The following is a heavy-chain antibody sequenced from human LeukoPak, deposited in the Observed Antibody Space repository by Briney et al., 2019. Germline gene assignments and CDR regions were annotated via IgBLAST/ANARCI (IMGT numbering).Heavy chain of an antibody. J-gene: IGHJ4*02. CDR1: GGSISSYY. Sequence: SETLSLTCTVSGGSISSYYWSWIRQPPGKGLEWLGYIYYSGSTNYNPSLKSRVTISVDTSKNQFSLKLSSVTAADTAVHYCARGGIGVIATGDYYFDYSGQRALGTVSS. V-gene: IGHV4-59*08. D-gene: IGHD6-19*01. CDR3: ARGGIGVIATGDYYFDY. CDR2: IYYSGST.